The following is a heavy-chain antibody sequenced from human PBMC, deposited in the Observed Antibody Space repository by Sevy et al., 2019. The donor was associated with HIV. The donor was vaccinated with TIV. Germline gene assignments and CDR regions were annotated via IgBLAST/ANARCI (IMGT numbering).Heavy chain of an antibody. V-gene: IGHV3-9*01. CDR1: GFTFDDYA. J-gene: IGHJ6*02. Sequence: GGSLRLSCAASGFTFDDYAMHWVRQAPGKGLEWVSGISWNSGSIGYADSVKGRFTSSRDNAKNSLYLQMNSLRAEDTALYYCAKDMRYCSGGSCYNYGMDVWGQGTTVTVSS. D-gene: IGHD2-15*01. CDR2: ISWNSGSI. CDR3: AKDMRYCSGGSCYNYGMDV.